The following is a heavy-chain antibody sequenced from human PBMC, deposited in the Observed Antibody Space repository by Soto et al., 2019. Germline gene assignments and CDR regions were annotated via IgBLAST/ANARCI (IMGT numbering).Heavy chain of an antibody. CDR1: GDSVSSGSYY. CDR3: AREGYNYNGMDV. V-gene: IGHV4-61*01. Sequence: QVQLQESGPGLVKPSETLSLTCTVSGDSVSSGSYYWSWIRQPPGKGVEWIGYMYYSGSSDYNPSLKSRVSTSIDMSKNQFSLKLSSVTAADTAVYYCAREGYNYNGMDVWGQGTTVTVSS. CDR2: MYYSGSS. J-gene: IGHJ6*02.